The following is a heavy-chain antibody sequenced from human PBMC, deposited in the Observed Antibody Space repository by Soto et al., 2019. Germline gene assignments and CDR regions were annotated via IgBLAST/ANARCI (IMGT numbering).Heavy chain of an antibody. Sequence: QVQLVQSGAEVKKPGSSVRVSCKASGGTFSSYAISWVRQAPGQGLEWMGGIIPIFGTENYAQKFQGRVTITADESTSTAYMELSSLRSEDTLVYYCARDRIAGSKYYYGMDVWGQGTTVTVSS. CDR3: ARDRIAGSKYYYGMDV. CDR1: GGTFSSYA. V-gene: IGHV1-69*01. CDR2: IIPIFGTE. D-gene: IGHD6-13*01. J-gene: IGHJ6*02.